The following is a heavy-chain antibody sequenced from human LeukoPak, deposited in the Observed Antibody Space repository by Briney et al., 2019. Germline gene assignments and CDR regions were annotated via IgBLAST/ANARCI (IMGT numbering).Heavy chain of an antibody. J-gene: IGHJ5*02. CDR3: ARVLTYYDFWSGYYHNWFDP. V-gene: IGHV1-2*02. D-gene: IGHD3-3*01. Sequence: ASVKVSCKASGYTFTGYYMHWVRQAPGQGLEWMGWINPNSGGTNYAQKFQGRVTMTRNTSISTAYMELSSLRSEDTAVYYCARVLTYYDFWSGYYHNWFDPWGQGTLVTVSS. CDR2: INPNSGGT. CDR1: GYTFTGYY.